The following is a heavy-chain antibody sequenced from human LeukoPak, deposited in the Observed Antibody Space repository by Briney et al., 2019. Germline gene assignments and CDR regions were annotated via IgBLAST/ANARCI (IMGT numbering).Heavy chain of an antibody. CDR1: GFTFSSYS. Sequence: GGSLRLSCAASGFTFSSYSMNWVRQAPGKGLEWVSSISSSSSYIYYADSVKGRFTISRDNAKNSLYLQMNSLRAEDTAVYYCAREYGDYVYYFDYWGQGTLVTVSS. D-gene: IGHD4-17*01. V-gene: IGHV3-21*01. J-gene: IGHJ4*02. CDR3: AREYGDYVYYFDY. CDR2: ISSSSSYI.